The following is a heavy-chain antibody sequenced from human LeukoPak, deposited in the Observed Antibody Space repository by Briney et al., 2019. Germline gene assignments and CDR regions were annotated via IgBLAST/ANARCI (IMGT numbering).Heavy chain of an antibody. D-gene: IGHD2-8*01. J-gene: IGHJ5*02. Sequence: ASVKVSCKASGYTFTSYGISWVRQAPGQGLEWMGWISAYNGNTNYAQKLQGRVTMTTDTSTSTAYMELRSLRSDDTAVYYCARDRNGGSQFSNPTFDPWGQGTLVTVSS. CDR3: ARDRNGGSQFSNPTFDP. CDR2: ISAYNGNT. V-gene: IGHV1-18*01. CDR1: GYTFTSYG.